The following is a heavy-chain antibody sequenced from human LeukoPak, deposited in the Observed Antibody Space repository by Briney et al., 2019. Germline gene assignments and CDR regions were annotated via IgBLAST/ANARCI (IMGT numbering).Heavy chain of an antibody. CDR2: ISSSGSTI. CDR3: ASFYDSTGRDY. J-gene: IGHJ4*02. Sequence: GGSLRLSCAASGFTIGGYEMNWVRQAPGKGLEWVSYISSSGSTINYADSVKGRFTISRDNAKNSLYLQMSSLRAEDTAVYYCASFYDSTGRDYWGQGTLVTVSS. CDR1: GFTIGGYE. D-gene: IGHD3-22*01. V-gene: IGHV3-48*03.